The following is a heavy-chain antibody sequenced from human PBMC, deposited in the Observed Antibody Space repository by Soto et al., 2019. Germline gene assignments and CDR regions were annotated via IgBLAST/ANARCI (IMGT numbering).Heavy chain of an antibody. CDR2: IYHSGTT. Sequence: PSETLSLTCAVSGVSITSTNWWSWVRQPPGKGLEWIGEIYHSGTTKYNPSLESRVTISVDKSKNHFSLKLNSVTAADTAVYYCGRDVGYHYDSSPTGQFDYWGQGTLVTVSS. CDR1: GVSITSTNW. V-gene: IGHV4-4*02. J-gene: IGHJ4*02. D-gene: IGHD3-22*01. CDR3: GRDVGYHYDSSPTGQFDY.